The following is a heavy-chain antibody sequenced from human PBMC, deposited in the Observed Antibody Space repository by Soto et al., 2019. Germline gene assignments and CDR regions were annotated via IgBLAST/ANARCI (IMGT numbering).Heavy chain of an antibody. CDR2: ISYDGSNK. CDR3: AKDPPHLVVVAEDAFDI. CDR1: GFTFSSYG. J-gene: IGHJ3*02. D-gene: IGHD2-15*01. Sequence: SLRLSCAASGFTFSSYGMHWVRQAPGKGLEWVAVISYDGSNKYYADSVKGRFTISRDNSKNTLYLQMNSLRAEDTAVYYCAKDPPHLVVVAEDAFDIWGQGTMVTASS. V-gene: IGHV3-30*18.